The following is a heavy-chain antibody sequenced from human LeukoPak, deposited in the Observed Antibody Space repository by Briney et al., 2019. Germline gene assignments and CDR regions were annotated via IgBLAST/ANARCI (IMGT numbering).Heavy chain of an antibody. CDR2: INHSGST. Sequence: SETLSLTCAVYGGSFSGYYWSWIRQPPGKRLEWIGEINHSGSTNYNPSLKSRVTISVDTSKNQFSLKLSSVTAADTAVYYCARRYCSSTSCYKNVYYFDYWGQGTLVTVSS. CDR1: GGSFSGYY. V-gene: IGHV4-34*01. J-gene: IGHJ4*02. CDR3: ARRYCSSTSCYKNVYYFDY. D-gene: IGHD2-2*02.